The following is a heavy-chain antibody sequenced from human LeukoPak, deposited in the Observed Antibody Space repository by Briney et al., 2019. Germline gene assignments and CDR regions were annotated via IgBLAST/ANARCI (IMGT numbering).Heavy chain of an antibody. J-gene: IGHJ5*02. D-gene: IGHD3-22*01. CDR2: IYTSGST. CDR3: ARVRYYDSSSFDP. Sequence: SQTLSLTCTVSGGSISSGSYYWSWIRQPAGKGLEWIGRIYTSGSTNYNPSLKSRVTISVDTSKNQFSLKLSSVTAADTAVYYCARVRYYDSSSFDPWGREPWSPSPQ. V-gene: IGHV4-61*02. CDR1: GGSISSGSYY.